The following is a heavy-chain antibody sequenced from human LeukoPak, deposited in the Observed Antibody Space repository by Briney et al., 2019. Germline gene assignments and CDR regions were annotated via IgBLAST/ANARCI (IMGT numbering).Heavy chain of an antibody. CDR3: ARGIPSSMIVVVNGD. V-gene: IGHV1-69*05. D-gene: IGHD3-22*01. J-gene: IGHJ4*02. CDR1: GGTFGSYA. Sequence: SVKVSCKASGGTFGSYAISWVRQAPGQGLEWMGGIIPIFGTANYARKFQGRVTITTDESTSTAYMELSSLRSEDTAVYYCARGIPSSMIVVVNGDWGQGTLVTVSS. CDR2: IIPIFGTA.